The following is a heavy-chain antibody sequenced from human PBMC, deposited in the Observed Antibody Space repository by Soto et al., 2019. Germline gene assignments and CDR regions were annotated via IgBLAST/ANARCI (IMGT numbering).Heavy chain of an antibody. CDR2: IYWDDGK. CDR1: GFSLRTSGVG. Sequence: QITLKESGPTLVKPTQTLTLTCTFSGFSLRTSGVGVGWIRQPPGKALEWLALIYWDDGKRYSPSLKSRLTIXKNXSKKQVVLRMTNMDPVDTATYYCAHLTTGGFYFDYWGQGTLVTVSS. J-gene: IGHJ4*02. D-gene: IGHD4-17*01. CDR3: AHLTTGGFYFDY. V-gene: IGHV2-5*02.